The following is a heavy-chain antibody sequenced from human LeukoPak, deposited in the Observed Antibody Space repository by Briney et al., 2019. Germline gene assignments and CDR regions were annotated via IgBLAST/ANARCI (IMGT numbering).Heavy chain of an antibody. J-gene: IGHJ4*02. Sequence: GGSLRLSCAASGFTFTTSGMHWVRQAPGKGLEGMALISSDGNSKDYADSVKGRFTISRDNSKNTVSLQMNSLRAEDTAIFYCAKWRRGHYYGSGTELDYWGQGTLVTVSS. CDR3: AKWRRGHYYGSGTELDY. CDR1: GFTFTTSG. CDR2: ISSDGNSK. D-gene: IGHD3-10*01. V-gene: IGHV3-30*18.